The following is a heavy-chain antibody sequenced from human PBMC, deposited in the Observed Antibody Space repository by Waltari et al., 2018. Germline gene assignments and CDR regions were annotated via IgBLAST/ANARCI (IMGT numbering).Heavy chain of an antibody. CDR3: ARDGTSSGLDY. D-gene: IGHD6-6*01. CDR2: ISYDGSNK. J-gene: IGHJ4*02. Sequence: QVQLVESGGGVVQPGRSLRLSCAASGFTFSSYAMHWVRQAPGKGLEWVAVISYDGSNKHYADSVKGRFTISRDNSKNTLYLQMNSLRAEDTAVYYCARDGTSSGLDYWGQGTLVTVSS. CDR1: GFTFSSYA. V-gene: IGHV3-30-3*01.